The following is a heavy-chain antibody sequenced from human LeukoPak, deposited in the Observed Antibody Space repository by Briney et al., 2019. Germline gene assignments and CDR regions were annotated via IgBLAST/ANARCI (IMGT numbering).Heavy chain of an antibody. Sequence: SVKVSCKASGGTFSSYAVSWVRLTPGQGLEWLGGIIPVFGTTTYAQKFQAKVTMTADKSTNTAYLEISSLTSDDTAVYYCARGRIVGATRWFDPWGQGTLVTVSS. CDR1: GGTFSSYA. CDR3: ARGRIVGATRWFDP. J-gene: IGHJ5*02. D-gene: IGHD1-26*01. CDR2: IIPVFGTT. V-gene: IGHV1-69*06.